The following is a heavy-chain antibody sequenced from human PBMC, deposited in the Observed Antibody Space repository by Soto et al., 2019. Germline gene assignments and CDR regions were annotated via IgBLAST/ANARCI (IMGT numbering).Heavy chain of an antibody. CDR1: GFTFGNAW. CDR2: IKSKTDGGTT. D-gene: IGHD3-3*01. Sequence: LRLSCAASGFTFGNAWISWVRQAPGKGLEWVGRIKSKTDGGTTDYAVPVKGRFTISRDDSKNTVYLQMNSLKTEDTAVYYCTTGRLETIFGVLSNYWGQGTLVTVSS. CDR3: TTGRLETIFGVLSNY. J-gene: IGHJ4*02. V-gene: IGHV3-15*01.